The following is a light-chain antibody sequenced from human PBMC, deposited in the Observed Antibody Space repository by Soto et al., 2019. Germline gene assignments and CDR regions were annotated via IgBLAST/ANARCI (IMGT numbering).Light chain of an antibody. V-gene: IGKV3-15*01. CDR2: GAS. CDR3: QQYNKWPPYT. Sequence: EIVMTQSPANLSVSPGERATLSYRASQSVSSNLAWYQQKPGQGPRLLIYGASTRATGILARFSGSGSGTEFTLTISSLQSEEFAVYYCQQYNKWPPYTFGQGTKVEIK. J-gene: IGKJ2*01. CDR1: QSVSSN.